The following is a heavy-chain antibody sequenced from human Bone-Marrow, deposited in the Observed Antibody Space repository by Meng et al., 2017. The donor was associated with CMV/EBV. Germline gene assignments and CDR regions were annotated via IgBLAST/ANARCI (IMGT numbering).Heavy chain of an antibody. V-gene: IGHV4-59*01. CDR2: MFYSGST. D-gene: IGHD1-26*01. CDR3: ARDWDNGIDV. J-gene: IGHJ6*02. CDR1: GAPLSHYY. Sequence: SETLSLTCTVSGAPLSHYYWSWIRQPPGKGLEWIGYMFYSGSTNYSPSFKSRVTISTDMSKNQFSLNLASVTAADTAVYYCARDWDNGIDVWGQGATVTVPS.